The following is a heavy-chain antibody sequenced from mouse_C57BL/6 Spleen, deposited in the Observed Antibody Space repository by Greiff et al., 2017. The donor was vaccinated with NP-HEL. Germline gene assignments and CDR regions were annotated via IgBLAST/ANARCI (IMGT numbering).Heavy chain of an antibody. CDR1: GYTFTSYW. D-gene: IGHD1-1*01. CDR2: IYPGSGST. CDR3: ARRELRSYYVDY. J-gene: IGHJ2*01. Sequence: QVQLQQPGAELVKPGASVKMSCKASGYTFTSYWITWVKQRPGQGLEWIGDIYPGSGSTNYNEKFKSKATLTVDTSSSTAYMQLSSLTSEDSAVYYCARRELRSYYVDYWGQGTTLTVSS. V-gene: IGHV1-55*01.